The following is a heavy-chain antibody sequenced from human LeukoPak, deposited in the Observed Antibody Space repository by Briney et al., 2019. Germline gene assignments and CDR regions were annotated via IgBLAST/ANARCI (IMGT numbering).Heavy chain of an antibody. Sequence: ASVKVSCKASGYTFNGYYKHWVRQAPGQGLEWMGWINPNSGGTNYAQKFQGRVTMTTDTSTSTAYMELRSLRSDDTAVYYCARDRGSWGFDPWGQGTLVTVSS. CDR2: INPNSGGT. D-gene: IGHD1-26*01. CDR1: GYTFNGYY. CDR3: ARDRGSWGFDP. V-gene: IGHV1-2*02. J-gene: IGHJ5*02.